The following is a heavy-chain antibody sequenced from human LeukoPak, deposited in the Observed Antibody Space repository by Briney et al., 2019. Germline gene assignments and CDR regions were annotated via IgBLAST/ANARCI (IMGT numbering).Heavy chain of an antibody. CDR1: GFTFSSYG. CDR3: AKSLVDRQYYSASGGRWGTASDI. D-gene: IGHD3-10*01. V-gene: IGHV3-30*18. Sequence: GGSLRLSCAASGFTFSSYGMHWVRQAPGKGLEWLALILDDGSDKYYADSVRGRFTISRDNSKNTLYLQMNSLRAEDTAVYYCAKSLVDRQYYSASGGRWGTASDIWGQGTMVTVSS. CDR2: ILDDGSDK. J-gene: IGHJ3*02.